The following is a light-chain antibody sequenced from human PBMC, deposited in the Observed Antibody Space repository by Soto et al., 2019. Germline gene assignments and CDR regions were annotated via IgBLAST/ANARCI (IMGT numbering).Light chain of an antibody. V-gene: IGKV1-6*01. CDR1: QGIKND. J-gene: IGKJ4*01. CDR3: LQDYNHPLT. CDR2: TAS. Sequence: AIQMTQSPSSLSASVGDRVTITCRASQGIKNDLGWYQQKPGKAPKLLIYTASFLQSGVPSRFRGSGSGTDFTLTISSLQPEDFATYYCLQDYNHPLTFGGGTKV.